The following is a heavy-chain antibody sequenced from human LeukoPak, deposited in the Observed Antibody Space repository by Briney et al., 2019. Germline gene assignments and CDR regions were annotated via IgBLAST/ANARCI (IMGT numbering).Heavy chain of an antibody. CDR2: VYFGGSA. D-gene: IGHD6-13*01. Sequence: SATLSLTCNVSGDSISTYYWRWSRQPPGKGLEWIGYVYFGGSANYNSSLKSRVTISVDTSKNQFSLKLTSVTAADTAVYYCTRHFRSGGTQYGSSWTFDYWGQGTLVTVSS. V-gene: IGHV4-59*08. J-gene: IGHJ4*02. CDR3: TRHFRSGGTQYGSSWTFDY. CDR1: GDSISTYY.